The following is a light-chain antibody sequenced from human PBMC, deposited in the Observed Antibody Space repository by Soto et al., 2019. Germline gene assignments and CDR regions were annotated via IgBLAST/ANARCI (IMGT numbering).Light chain of an antibody. V-gene: IGLV2-14*03. J-gene: IGLJ7*01. CDR3: SSYISTNRAV. CDR2: DVS. CDR1: SSDIGAYNY. Sequence: QSVLTQPAAVSGSPGQSIAISCTGASSDIGAYNYVSWYQQHPGRAPRLMIYDVSHRPSGVSDLFSGSKSGNTASLTISGLQAEDEADYYCSSYISTNRAVFGGGTQLTVL.